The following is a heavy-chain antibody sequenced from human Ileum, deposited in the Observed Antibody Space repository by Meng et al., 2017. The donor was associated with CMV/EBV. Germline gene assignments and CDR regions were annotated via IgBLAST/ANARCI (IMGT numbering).Heavy chain of an antibody. CDR1: GFTYSNFW. Sequence: GGSLRLSCAVSGFTYSNFWMSWVRQSPGMGLEWVANIKQDGSATYYADSVKGRFNISRDNAKNSLYLQMDNLRADDTAVYYCVREGIVVFDYWGQGTLVTVSS. CDR2: IKQDGSAT. CDR3: VREGIVVFDY. D-gene: IGHD2-15*01. J-gene: IGHJ4*02. V-gene: IGHV3-7*01.